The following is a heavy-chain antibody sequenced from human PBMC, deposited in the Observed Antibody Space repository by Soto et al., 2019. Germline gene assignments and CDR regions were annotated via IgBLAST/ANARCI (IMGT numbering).Heavy chain of an antibody. J-gene: IGHJ4*02. CDR3: ARRSCSGGSCYTAPVDY. CDR1: GDSISGSSYY. D-gene: IGHD2-15*01. V-gene: IGHV4-39*01. Sequence: SETLSLTCTVSGDSISGSSYYWGWIRQPPGKGLEWIGSILYSGSTYYNPSLQSRVSISVDTSKDQFSLKLSSVTAADTAVYYCARRSCSGGSCYTAPVDYWGQGTLVTVSS. CDR2: ILYSGST.